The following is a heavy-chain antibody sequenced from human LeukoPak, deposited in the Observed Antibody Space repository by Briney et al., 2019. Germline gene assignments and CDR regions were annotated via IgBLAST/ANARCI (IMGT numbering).Heavy chain of an antibody. CDR1: GGSISSYY. D-gene: IGHD3-22*01. Sequence: SETLSLTCTVSGGSISSYYWSWIRQPPGKGLEWIGYIYYSGSTNYNPSLKSRVTISVDTSKNQFSLKLSSVTAADTAVYYCARGSWYYDSSGNFDYWGQGTLVTVSS. J-gene: IGHJ4*02. V-gene: IGHV4-59*01. CDR3: ARGSWYYDSSGNFDY. CDR2: IYYSGST.